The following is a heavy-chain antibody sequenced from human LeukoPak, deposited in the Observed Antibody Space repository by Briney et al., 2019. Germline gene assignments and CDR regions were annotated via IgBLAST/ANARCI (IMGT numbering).Heavy chain of an antibody. Sequence: KPGGSLRLSCAASGFTFSDYYMSWIRQAPGKGLEWVSYISSSGSTIYYADSVKGRFTISRDNAKNTLYLQMNSLRAEDTAVYYCASLEWFGELLDYFDYWGQGTLVTVSS. D-gene: IGHD3-10*01. V-gene: IGHV3-11*04. CDR2: ISSSGSTI. J-gene: IGHJ4*02. CDR3: ASLEWFGELLDYFDY. CDR1: GFTFSDYY.